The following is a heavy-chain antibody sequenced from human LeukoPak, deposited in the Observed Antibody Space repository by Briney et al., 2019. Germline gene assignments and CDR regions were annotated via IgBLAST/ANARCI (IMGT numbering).Heavy chain of an antibody. CDR3: ARDPIRDTAMANYFVY. Sequence: GGSLRLSCAASGFTFSSYSMNWVRQAPGKGLEWVSSISSSSSYIYYADSVKGRFTISRDNAKNSLYLQMNSLRAEDTAVYYCARDPIRDTAMANYFVYWGQGTLVTVSS. J-gene: IGHJ4*02. V-gene: IGHV3-21*01. D-gene: IGHD5-18*01. CDR1: GFTFSSYS. CDR2: ISSSSSYI.